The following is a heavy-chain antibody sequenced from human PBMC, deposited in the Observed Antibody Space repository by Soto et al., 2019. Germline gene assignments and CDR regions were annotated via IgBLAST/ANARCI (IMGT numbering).Heavy chain of an antibody. CDR2: ISSSSSYI. CDR1: GFTFSSYS. Sequence: GGSLRLSCAASGFTFSSYSMNWVRQAPGKGLEWVSSISSSSSYIYYADSVKGRFTISRDNAKNSLYLQMNSLRAEDTAVYYCARDRDYYGSGDPAGAFDPWGQGTLVTVSS. D-gene: IGHD3-10*01. CDR3: ARDRDYYGSGDPAGAFDP. J-gene: IGHJ5*02. V-gene: IGHV3-21*01.